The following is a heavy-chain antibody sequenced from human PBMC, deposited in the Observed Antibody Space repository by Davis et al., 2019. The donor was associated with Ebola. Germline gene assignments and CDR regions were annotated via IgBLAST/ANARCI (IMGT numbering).Heavy chain of an antibody. V-gene: IGHV3-73*01. J-gene: IGHJ4*02. CDR2: IRSKANSYAT. Sequence: LSLTCAGSGFTFTDYEMNWVRQASGKGLEWVGRIRSKANSYATAYAASVKGRFTISRDDSKNTAYLQMNSLKTEDTAVYYCSGSYRGFDYWGQGTLVTVSS. D-gene: IGHD1-26*01. CDR1: GFTFTDYE. CDR3: SGSYRGFDY.